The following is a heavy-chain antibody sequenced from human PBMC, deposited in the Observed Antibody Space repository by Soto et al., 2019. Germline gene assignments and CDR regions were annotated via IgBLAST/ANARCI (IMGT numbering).Heavy chain of an antibody. J-gene: IGHJ4*02. D-gene: IGHD3-16*01. CDR3: ATQQGADNWDY. Sequence: SETLSLTCTVSGGSISSSSYYWGWIRQPPGKGLEWIGSIYYSGSTYYNPSLKSRVTISVDTSKNQFSLKLSSVTAADTAVYYCATQQGADNWDYWGQGTLVTVSS. CDR2: IYYSGST. CDR1: GGSISSSSYY. V-gene: IGHV4-39*01.